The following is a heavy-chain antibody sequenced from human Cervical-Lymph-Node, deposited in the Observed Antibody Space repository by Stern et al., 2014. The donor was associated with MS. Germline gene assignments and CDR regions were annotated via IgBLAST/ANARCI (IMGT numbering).Heavy chain of an antibody. V-gene: IGHV1-69*01. Sequence: VQLVESGAEVKKPGSSVKVSCRVSGGTFSSYAVNWVRQAPGQGPECMGGIIPMFATANYAQKYEGRGTITADESTTTAYMELSSLTSDDTAVYYCSREAIGHSGTFDFWGQGTLVIVSS. CDR1: GGTFSSYA. J-gene: IGHJ4*02. CDR3: SREAIGHSGTFDF. D-gene: IGHD5-12*01. CDR2: IIPMFATA.